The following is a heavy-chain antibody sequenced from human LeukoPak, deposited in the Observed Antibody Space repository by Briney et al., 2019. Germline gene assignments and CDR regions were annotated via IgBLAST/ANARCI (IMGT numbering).Heavy chain of an antibody. D-gene: IGHD3-3*01. CDR3: AKDPVNSYDFWSGYLPVDY. V-gene: IGHV3-23*01. CDR1: GFTFSSYA. CDR2: ISGSGDNT. J-gene: IGHJ4*02. Sequence: GGSLRLSCAASGFTFSSYAMSWVRQVPGKGLEWVSVISGSGDNTYYADSVKGRFTISRDNSKNMLYLQMNSLRAEDTAVYYCAKDPVNSYDFWSGYLPVDYWGQGTLVTVSS.